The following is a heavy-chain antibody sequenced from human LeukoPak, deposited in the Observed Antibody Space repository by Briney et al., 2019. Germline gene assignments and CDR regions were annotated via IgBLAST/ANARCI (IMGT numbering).Heavy chain of an antibody. CDR3: AKASSPGELSYRPFDY. Sequence: GGSLRLSCAASGFTFSSYAMSWVRQAPGKGLEWVSAISGSGGSTYYADSVKGRFTISRDNSKNTLYLQMNSLRAEDTAVYYCAKASSPGELSYRPFDYWGQGTLVTVSS. D-gene: IGHD3-16*02. V-gene: IGHV3-23*01. CDR1: GFTFSSYA. J-gene: IGHJ4*02. CDR2: ISGSGGST.